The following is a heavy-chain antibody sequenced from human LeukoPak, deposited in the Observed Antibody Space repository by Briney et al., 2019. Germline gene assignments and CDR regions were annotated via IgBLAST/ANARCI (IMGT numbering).Heavy chain of an antibody. CDR1: GFTFSGYS. D-gene: IGHD6-13*01. CDR3: ARDIAAAFIK. J-gene: IGHJ4*02. CDR2: ISSSSSSI. V-gene: IGHV3-48*02. Sequence: GGSLRLSCAASGFTFSGYSMNWVRQAPGKGLEWVSHISSSSSSIYYVDSVKGRFTISRDNAKNSLYLQMNSLRDDDTAVYFCARDIAAAFIKWGQGTLVTVSS.